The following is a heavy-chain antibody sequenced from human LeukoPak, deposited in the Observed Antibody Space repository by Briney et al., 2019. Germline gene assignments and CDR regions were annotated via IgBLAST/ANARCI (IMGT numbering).Heavy chain of an antibody. CDR3: ARDRAHDSWSDY. V-gene: IGHV3-11*04. J-gene: IGHJ4*02. Sequence: GGSLRLSCAASGFTFSDYFMGWIRQAPGKGLEWVSYISSSGSAIFNADSVKGRFTNSRDNAKNSLYLQMNSLRAEDTAVYYCARDRAHDSWSDYWGQGTLVTVSS. CDR1: GFTFSDYF. CDR2: ISSSGSAI. D-gene: IGHD6-13*01.